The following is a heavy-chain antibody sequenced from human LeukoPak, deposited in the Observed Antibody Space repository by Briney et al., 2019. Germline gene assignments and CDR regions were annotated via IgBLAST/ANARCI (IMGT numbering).Heavy chain of an antibody. Sequence: PGGSLRLSCVVSGFTLSSYAMSWVRQAPGKGLEWVSAISGSGGSTYYADSVKGRFTISRDNSKNTLYLQMNSLRAEDTAVYYCAKRRGLELLYYYYMDVWGKGTTVTVSS. J-gene: IGHJ6*03. CDR3: AKRRGLELLYYYYMDV. V-gene: IGHV3-23*01. D-gene: IGHD1-7*01. CDR2: ISGSGGST. CDR1: GFTLSSYA.